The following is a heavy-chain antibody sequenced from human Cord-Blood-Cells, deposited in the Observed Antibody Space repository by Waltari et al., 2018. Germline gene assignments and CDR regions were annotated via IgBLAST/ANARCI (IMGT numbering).Heavy chain of an antibody. V-gene: IGHV3-21*01. Sequence: EVQLVESGGGLVKPGGSLRLSCAASGFTFSSYSMTWVRRAPGKGLEWVSSVSSSSSYIYYADSVKGRFTISRDNAKNSLYLQMNSLRAEDTAVYYCATQAPKTGALDYWGQGTLVTVSS. J-gene: IGHJ4*02. CDR3: ATQAPKTGALDY. D-gene: IGHD7-27*01. CDR1: GFTFSSYS. CDR2: VSSSSSYI.